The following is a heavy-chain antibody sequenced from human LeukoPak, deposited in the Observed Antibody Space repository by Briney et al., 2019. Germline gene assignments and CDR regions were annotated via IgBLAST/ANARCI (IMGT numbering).Heavy chain of an antibody. Sequence: GGSLRLSCAASGFTFSSYAMSWVRQAPGKGLEWVSAISGSGGSTYYADSVKGRFTISRDNAKNTLYLQMNSLRAEDTAVYYCAKAYWGSDWFDPWGQGTLVTVSS. V-gene: IGHV3-23*01. CDR1: GFTFSSYA. CDR3: AKAYWGSDWFDP. J-gene: IGHJ5*02. CDR2: ISGSGGST. D-gene: IGHD3-16*01.